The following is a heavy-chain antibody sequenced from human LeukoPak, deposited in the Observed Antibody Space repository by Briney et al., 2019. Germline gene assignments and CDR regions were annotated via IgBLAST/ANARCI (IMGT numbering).Heavy chain of an antibody. Sequence: GGSLRLSCAASGFTFSSYAMSWVRQAPGKGLEWVSAISGSGGSTYYADSVKGRFTISRDNSKNTLYLQMDSLRAEDTAVYYCAKDYRRGSYPRGDFDYWGQGTLVTVSS. D-gene: IGHD1-26*01. CDR3: AKDYRRGSYPRGDFDY. J-gene: IGHJ4*02. CDR2: ISGSGGST. CDR1: GFTFSSYA. V-gene: IGHV3-23*01.